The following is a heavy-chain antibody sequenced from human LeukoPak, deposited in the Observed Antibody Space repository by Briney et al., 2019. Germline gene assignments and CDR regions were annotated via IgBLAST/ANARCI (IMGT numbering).Heavy chain of an antibody. Sequence: SETLSLTCTVSDGSLSSYYWSWIRQPPGKGLEWIGYIYYSGSTNYNPSLKSRVTISVDTSKNQFSLKLSSVTAADTAVYYCARSLYSSSQPFDYWGQGTLVTVSS. D-gene: IGHD6-13*01. CDR2: IYYSGST. CDR1: DGSLSSYY. V-gene: IGHV4-59*01. CDR3: ARSLYSSSQPFDY. J-gene: IGHJ4*02.